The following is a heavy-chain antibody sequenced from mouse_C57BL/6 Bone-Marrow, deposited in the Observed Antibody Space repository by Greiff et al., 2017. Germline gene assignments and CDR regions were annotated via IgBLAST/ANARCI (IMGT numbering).Heavy chain of an antibody. D-gene: IGHD1-1*01. Sequence: EVQVVESGGGLVQPGGSLKLSCAASGFTFSDYYMYWVRQTPEKRLEWVAYISNGGGSTYYPDTVKGRFTISRDNAKNTLYLQMSRLKSEATAMYYCARPFHYYYGPWFAYWGQGTLVTVSA. V-gene: IGHV5-12*01. CDR2: ISNGGGST. CDR1: GFTFSDYY. CDR3: ARPFHYYYGPWFAY. J-gene: IGHJ3*01.